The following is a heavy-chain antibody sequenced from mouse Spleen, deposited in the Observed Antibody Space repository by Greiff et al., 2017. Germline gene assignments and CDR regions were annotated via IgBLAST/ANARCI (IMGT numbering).Heavy chain of an antibody. CDR1: GYTFTNYW. CDR3: ARCGGPNVGNYAMDY. J-gene: IGHJ4*01. CDR2: IYPGGGYT. Sequence: VHLVESGAELVRPGTSVKMSCKASGYTFTNYWIGWAKQRPGHGLEWIGDIYPGGGYTNYNEKFKGKATLTADKSSSTAYMQFSSLTSEDSAIYYCARCGGPNVGNYAMDYWGQGTSVTVSS. V-gene: IGHV1-63*01.